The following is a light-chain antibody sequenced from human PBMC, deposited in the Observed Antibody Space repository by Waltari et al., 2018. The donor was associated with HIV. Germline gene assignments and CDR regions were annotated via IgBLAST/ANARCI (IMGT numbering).Light chain of an antibody. CDR1: SSNIKVTS. CDR2: TNN. J-gene: IGLJ2*01. V-gene: IGLV1-44*01. CDR3: VVWDDSLNGPV. Sequence: QSVLTQPPSASGTPGQRVTISRSGSSSNIKVTSVTWYQQLPGTAPKLLTYTNNARPSRVADRFSGSKSGPSASLAISGLQSEDEADYYCVVWDDSLNGPVFGGGTKLTVL.